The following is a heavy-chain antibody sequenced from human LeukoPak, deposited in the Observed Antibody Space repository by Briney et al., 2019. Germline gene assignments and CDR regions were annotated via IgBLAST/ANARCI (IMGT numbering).Heavy chain of an antibody. CDR3: AKVHYDSSGPIDY. Sequence: GGSLRLSCAASGFTFSSYGMTWVRQAPGEGLEWVSVISGSGGRTYYADSVKGRFTISRDNSKNTLYLQMNSLRAEDTAVYYCAKVHYDSSGPIDYWGQGTLVTVSS. CDR1: GFTFSSYG. D-gene: IGHD3-22*01. V-gene: IGHV3-23*01. CDR2: ISGSGGRT. J-gene: IGHJ4*02.